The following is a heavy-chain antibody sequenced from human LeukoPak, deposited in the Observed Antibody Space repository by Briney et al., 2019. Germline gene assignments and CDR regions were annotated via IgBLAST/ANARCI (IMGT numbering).Heavy chain of an antibody. D-gene: IGHD2-15*01. Sequence: EASETLSLTCTVSGGSISSYYWSWIRQPPGKGLEWIGEINHSGSTNYNPSLKSRVTISVDTSKNQFSLKLSSVTAADTAVYYCARGAVNCSGGSCYSMIVDRYYYYYMDVWGKGTTVTVSS. CDR1: GGSISSYY. J-gene: IGHJ6*03. CDR2: INHSGST. V-gene: IGHV4-34*01. CDR3: ARGAVNCSGGSCYSMIVDRYYYYYMDV.